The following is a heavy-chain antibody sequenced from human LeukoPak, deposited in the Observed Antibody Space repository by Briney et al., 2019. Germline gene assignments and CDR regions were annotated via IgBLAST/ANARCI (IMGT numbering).Heavy chain of an antibody. CDR3: ALVALATTYYFDY. D-gene: IGHD1-26*01. CDR1: GYTFTSYG. V-gene: IGHV1-18*01. Sequence: ASVKVSCKASGYTFTSYGISWVRQAPGQGLEWMGWISAYNGNTNYAQKLQGRVTMTRDTSISTAYMELSRLRSDDTAVYYCALVALATTYYFDYWGQGTLVTVSS. CDR2: ISAYNGNT. J-gene: IGHJ4*02.